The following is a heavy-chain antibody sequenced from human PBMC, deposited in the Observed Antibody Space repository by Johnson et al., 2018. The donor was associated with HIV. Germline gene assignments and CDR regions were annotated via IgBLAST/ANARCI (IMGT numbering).Heavy chain of an antibody. J-gene: IGHJ3*01. Sequence: MLLVESGGGAVRPGGSLRISCAASGFTFDDYGMSWVRQAPGKGLEWVSGINWSGGSTGYADSVRGRFSISRDNSKKTLFLEMKSLRPDDTAIYYCAKETRDSRSAFDVWGQGTMVTVSS. CDR3: AKETRDSRSAFDV. CDR1: GFTFDDYG. V-gene: IGHV3-20*04. CDR2: INWSGGST. D-gene: IGHD3-22*01.